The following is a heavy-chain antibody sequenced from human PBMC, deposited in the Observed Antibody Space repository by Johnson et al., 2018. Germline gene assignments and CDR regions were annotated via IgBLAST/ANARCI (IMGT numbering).Heavy chain of an antibody. Sequence: VQLQESGGGLVQPGGSLRLSCGMRWVRQAPGKGLEWVANIKQDGSEKYDVDSVKGRFSISRDNAKNSLYLQMNSLRAEDTAVYYCARGADPYCGGDCCFQYWGQGTLVTVSS. CDR3: ARGADPYCGGDCCFQY. CDR2: IKQDGSEK. J-gene: IGHJ1*01. D-gene: IGHD2-21*02. V-gene: IGHV3-7*03.